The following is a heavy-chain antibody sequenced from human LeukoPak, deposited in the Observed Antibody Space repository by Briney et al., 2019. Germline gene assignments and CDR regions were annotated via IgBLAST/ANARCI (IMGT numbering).Heavy chain of an antibody. CDR1: GFTFSSFV. D-gene: IGHD3-22*01. CDR3: AKDRGYYDSSGYTN. V-gene: IGHV3-23*01. Sequence: PGGSLRLSCAASGFTFSSFVLSWVRQAPGKGLEWVSTISGSDGNTFYADSVKGRFTISRDNSKNTLYLQMNSLRAEDTAVYYCAKDRGYYDSSGYTNWGQGTLVTVSS. J-gene: IGHJ4*02. CDR2: ISGSDGNT.